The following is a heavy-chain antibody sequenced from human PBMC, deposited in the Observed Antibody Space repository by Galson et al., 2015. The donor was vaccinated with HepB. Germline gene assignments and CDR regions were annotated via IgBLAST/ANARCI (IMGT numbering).Heavy chain of an antibody. Sequence: SLRLSCAASGFPFEDYAMHWVRQVPGKGLEWVSGISWNSDFTGYADSVRGRFTISRDNAKYFLYLQMNSLRPEDTALYYCAQDLTYDYGSGSYFVGMDVWGQGTTVTVSS. CDR1: GFPFEDYA. J-gene: IGHJ6*02. D-gene: IGHD3-10*01. CDR2: ISWNSDFT. CDR3: AQDLTYDYGSGSYFVGMDV. V-gene: IGHV3-9*01.